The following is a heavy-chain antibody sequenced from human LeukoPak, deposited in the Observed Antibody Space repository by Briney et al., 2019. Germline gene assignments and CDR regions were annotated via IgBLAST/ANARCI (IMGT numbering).Heavy chain of an antibody. J-gene: IGHJ4*02. CDR2: INQDGSEK. CDR1: GFTFSTYW. V-gene: IGHV3-7*01. CDR3: ARDRALYDXRRXYXXXXDDY. D-gene: IGHD3-22*01. Sequence: GGSLRLSCAASGFTFSTYWMSWVRQAPGKGLEWVANINQDGSEKYSVDSVKGRFTISRDNAKSSLYLQMNSLRADDTAVYYCARDRALYDXRRXYXXXXDDYWGQGTLVTVS.